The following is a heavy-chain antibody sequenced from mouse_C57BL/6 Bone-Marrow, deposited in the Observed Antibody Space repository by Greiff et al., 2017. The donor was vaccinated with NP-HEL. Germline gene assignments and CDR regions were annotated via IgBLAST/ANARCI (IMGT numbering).Heavy chain of an antibody. CDR2: IDPETGGT. CDR1: GYTFTDYE. V-gene: IGHV1-15*01. Sequence: VQLQQSGAELVRPGASVTLSCKASGYTFTDYEMHWVKQTPVHGLEWIGAIDPETGGTAYNQKFKGEAILTADKSSSTAYMELRSLTSEDSAVYYCTRDFAYWGQGTLVTVSA. J-gene: IGHJ3*01. CDR3: TRDFAY.